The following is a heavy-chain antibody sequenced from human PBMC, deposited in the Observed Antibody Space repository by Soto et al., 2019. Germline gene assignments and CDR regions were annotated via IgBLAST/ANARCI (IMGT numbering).Heavy chain of an antibody. V-gene: IGHV3-9*01. D-gene: IGHD3-9*01. Sequence: EVDLVESGGGLAQPGRSVRLSCVASGFTFDDHGMHWVRQIPGRGLEWVSGISWNSGSIGYAESVKGRFTIFRDNAKNSLYLEMNSLRQEDTALYYCVRDTSSGWHLKDHWGQGVQVSVSS. J-gene: IGHJ4*02. CDR1: GFTFDDHG. CDR2: ISWNSGSI. CDR3: VRDTSSGWHLKDH.